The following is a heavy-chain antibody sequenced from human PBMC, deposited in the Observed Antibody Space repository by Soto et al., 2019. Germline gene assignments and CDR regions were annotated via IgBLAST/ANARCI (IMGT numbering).Heavy chain of an antibody. CDR2: VYYRGTT. Sequence: SETLSLTCTVSGGSINSANYYWGWIRQPPGKGLEWIGNVYYRGTTYYNPSLKGRVTISVDTSKNQFSLKLSSVTAADSAVFFCVRHQRYSSGWYIDYWGQGTLVTVSS. D-gene: IGHD6-19*01. CDR1: GGSINSANYY. J-gene: IGHJ4*02. V-gene: IGHV4-39*01. CDR3: VRHQRYSSGWYIDY.